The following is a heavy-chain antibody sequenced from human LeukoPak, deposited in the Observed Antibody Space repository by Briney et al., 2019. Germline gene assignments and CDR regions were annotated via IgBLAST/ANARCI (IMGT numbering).Heavy chain of an antibody. CDR3: ARGSVFRGQRLKVVAATNYYYYGMDV. CDR1: GDTFSSYA. Sequence: GASVKVSCRASGDTFSSYAISWVRQAPGQGLVWMGGIIPICGTANYAQKFQGRVTITGDESTSTAYMELSSLRSEETAVYYCARGSVFRGQRLKVVAATNYYYYGMDVWGKGTTVTVSS. V-gene: IGHV1-69*13. D-gene: IGHD2-15*01. CDR2: IIPICGTA. J-gene: IGHJ6*04.